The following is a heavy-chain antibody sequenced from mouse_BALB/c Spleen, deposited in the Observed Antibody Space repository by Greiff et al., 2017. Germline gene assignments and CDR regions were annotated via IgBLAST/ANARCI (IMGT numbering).Heavy chain of an antibody. D-gene: IGHD1-1*01. CDR3: ARGVRSMDY. Sequence: QVHVKQSGAELVRPGTSVKVSCKASGYAFTNYLIEWVKQRPGQGLEWIGVINPGSGGTNYNEKFKGKATLTADKSSSTAYMQLSSLTSDDSAVYFCARGVRSMDYWGQGTSVTVSS. CDR1: GYAFTNYL. J-gene: IGHJ4*01. CDR2: INPGSGGT. V-gene: IGHV1-54*01.